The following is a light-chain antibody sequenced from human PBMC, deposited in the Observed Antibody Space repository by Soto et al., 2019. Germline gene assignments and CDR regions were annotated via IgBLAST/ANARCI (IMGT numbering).Light chain of an antibody. Sequence: EPVLTQSPRTLSVSRGERATLSCRASQSVSNNYLAWYQQKPGQAPRLLIYGASNRATGIPDRFSGSGSGTDFTLTISRLEPEDFAVYYCQQYGSSGTFGQGTKVDIK. CDR2: GAS. CDR1: QSVSNNY. J-gene: IGKJ1*01. V-gene: IGKV3-20*01. CDR3: QQYGSSGT.